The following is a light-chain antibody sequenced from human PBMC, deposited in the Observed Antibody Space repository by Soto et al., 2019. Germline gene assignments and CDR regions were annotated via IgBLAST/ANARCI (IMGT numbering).Light chain of an antibody. Sequence: QPVLTQSPSASASLGASVKLTCTLSSGHSSYAIAWHQQQPEKGPRYLMKVNSDGSHYKGDGXPDRFSGSSSGAERYLTISSLXXXXEADYYCQTLTVFGGGTKLTVL. V-gene: IGLV4-69*01. CDR1: SGHSSYA. CDR2: VNSDGSH. J-gene: IGLJ3*02. CDR3: QTLTV.